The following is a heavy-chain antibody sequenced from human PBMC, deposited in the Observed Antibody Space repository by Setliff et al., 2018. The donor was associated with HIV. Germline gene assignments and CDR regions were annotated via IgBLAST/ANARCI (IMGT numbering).Heavy chain of an antibody. CDR1: EYSFSSYW. J-gene: IGHJ3*02. V-gene: IGHV5-51*01. CDR3: ATGGLGSYAFDI. CDR2: LYPADSNI. Sequence: PGESLKISCKASEYSFSSYWIGWVRQMPGKGLEFMGLLYPADSNIRYSPSFQGQVTISVDKSTSTAYLQWSSLKASDTAMYYCATGGLGSYAFDIWGQGTMVTVS. D-gene: IGHD2-15*01.